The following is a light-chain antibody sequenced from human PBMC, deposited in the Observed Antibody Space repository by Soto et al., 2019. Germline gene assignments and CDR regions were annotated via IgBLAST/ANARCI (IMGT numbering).Light chain of an antibody. CDR3: QLDYSFPQT. Sequence: DIQMTQSPSSVSASVGDRVTITCRASQAISTWLAWYQQKPGKAPKLLIYAASNLQTGVPSRFSGSRSRTDYNLTISSLQPEDFAAYYGQLDYSFPQTFGQGTKVEIK. V-gene: IGKV1D-12*01. CDR2: AAS. CDR1: QAISTW. J-gene: IGKJ1*01.